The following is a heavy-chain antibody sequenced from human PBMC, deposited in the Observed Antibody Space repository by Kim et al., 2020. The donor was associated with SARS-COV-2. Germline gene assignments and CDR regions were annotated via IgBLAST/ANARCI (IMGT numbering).Heavy chain of an antibody. V-gene: IGHV3-30*04. J-gene: IGHJ2*01. Sequence: GGSLRLSCAASGFTFSSYAMHWVRQAPGKGLEWVAVISYDGSNKYYADSVKGRFTISRDNSKNTLYLQMNSLRAEDTAVYYCARGFSVLMVYAIERDWY. D-gene: IGHD2-8*01. CDR2: ISYDGSNK. CDR3: ARGFSVLMVYAIERDWY. CDR1: GFTFSSYA.